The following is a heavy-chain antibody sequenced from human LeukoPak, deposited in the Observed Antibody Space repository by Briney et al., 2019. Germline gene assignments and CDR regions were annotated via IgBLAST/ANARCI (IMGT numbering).Heavy chain of an antibody. V-gene: IGHV1-69*04. CDR2: MIPILGIA. D-gene: IGHD3-10*01. Sequence: SSVKVSCKASRGTFSSYAISWVRQAPGQGREWMGRMIPILGIANCAQKFQGRVTITADKSTSTAYMELSSLRSEDTAVYYCARIPLITMVRGVIGYGMDVWGQGTTVTVSS. CDR3: ARIPLITMVRGVIGYGMDV. J-gene: IGHJ6*02. CDR1: RGTFSSYA.